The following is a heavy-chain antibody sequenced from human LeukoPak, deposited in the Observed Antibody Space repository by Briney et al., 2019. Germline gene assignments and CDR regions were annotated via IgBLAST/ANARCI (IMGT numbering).Heavy chain of an antibody. V-gene: IGHV4-61*01. Sequence: SETLSLTCTVSGGSVSSGSYYWSWIRQPPGKGLEWIGYVYYHGGTNYNPSLKSRVTISVDTSKNQFSLKLTSVTAADTAVYYCARYPVGYCSSTSCKYYWGQGTLVTVSS. J-gene: IGHJ4*02. CDR2: VYYHGGT. CDR3: ARYPVGYCSSTSCKYY. D-gene: IGHD2-2*01. CDR1: GGSVSSGSYY.